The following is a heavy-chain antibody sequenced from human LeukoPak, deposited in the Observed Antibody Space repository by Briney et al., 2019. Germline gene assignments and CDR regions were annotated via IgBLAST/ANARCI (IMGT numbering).Heavy chain of an antibody. J-gene: IGHJ4*02. CDR3: ARGQLGDAYNFEY. CDR2: ISSGGST. V-gene: IGHV4-59*01. CDR1: GASISRYF. D-gene: IGHD5-24*01. Sequence: SETLSLTCTVSGASISRYFWNWIRQPPGKELEWIGYISSGGSTNYNPSLKSRVTISIDTSKNQFSLKLTSATAADTAVYYCARGQLGDAYNFEYWGQGTVVTVSS.